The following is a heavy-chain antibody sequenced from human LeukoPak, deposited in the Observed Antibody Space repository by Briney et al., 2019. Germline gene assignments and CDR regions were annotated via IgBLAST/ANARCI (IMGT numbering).Heavy chain of an antibody. CDR1: GGSTSSSSYY. J-gene: IGHJ6*02. V-gene: IGHV4-39*07. Sequence: SETLSLTCTVSGGSTSSSSYYWGWIRQPPGKGLEWIGSIYYSGGTYYNPSLKSRVTISVDTSKNQFSLKLSSVTAADTAVYYCARDLSDYDILTGYRPDYGMDVWGQGTTVTVSS. CDR3: ARDLSDYDILTGYRPDYGMDV. D-gene: IGHD3-9*01. CDR2: IYYSGGT.